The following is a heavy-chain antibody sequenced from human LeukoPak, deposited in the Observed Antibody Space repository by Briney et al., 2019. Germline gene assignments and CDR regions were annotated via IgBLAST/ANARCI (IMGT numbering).Heavy chain of an antibody. CDR2: IRYDGSNK. CDR3: AKARHYYDSSGYFDY. V-gene: IGHV3-30*02. J-gene: IGHJ4*02. D-gene: IGHD3-22*01. CDR1: GFTFSSYG. Sequence: PGGSLRLSCAASGFTFSSYGMHWVRQAPGKGLEWVAFIRYDGSNKYYADSVKGRFTISRDNSKNTLYLQMNSLRAEDAAVYYCAKARHYYDSSGYFDYWGQGTLVTVSS.